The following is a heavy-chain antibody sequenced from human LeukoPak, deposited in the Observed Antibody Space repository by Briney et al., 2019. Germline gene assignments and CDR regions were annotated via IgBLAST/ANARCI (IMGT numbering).Heavy chain of an antibody. V-gene: IGHV3-53*01. D-gene: IGHD6-13*01. CDR3: ARGLKQQLSPDY. J-gene: IGHJ4*02. CDR1: GFTLNNAW. CDR2: IYSGGST. Sequence: GGSLRLSCAASGFTLNNAWMSWVRQAPGKGLEWVSVIYSGGSTYYADSVKGRFTISRDNSKNTLYLQMNSLRAEDTAVYYCARGLKQQLSPDYWGQGTLVTVSS.